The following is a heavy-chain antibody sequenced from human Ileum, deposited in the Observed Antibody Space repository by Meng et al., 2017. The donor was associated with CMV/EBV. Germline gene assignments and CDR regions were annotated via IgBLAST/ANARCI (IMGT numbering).Heavy chain of an antibody. J-gene: IGHJ4*02. CDR1: GACMKRSTYY. D-gene: IGHD2-21*02. Sequence: QLKDQVSGLLILAQTLILTSLVHGACMKRSTYYCGGIRPPPGKGLEWIGSIYYSGGTYYKPSIKSRVTISVDKSKNQFSLKLNSVTAADTAVYYCASGDSLRAVDFWGPGNLVPVSS. CDR3: ASGDSLRAVDF. V-gene: IGHV4-39*07. CDR2: IYYSGGT.